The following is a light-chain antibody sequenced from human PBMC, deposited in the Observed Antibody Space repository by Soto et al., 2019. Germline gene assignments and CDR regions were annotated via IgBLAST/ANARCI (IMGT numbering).Light chain of an antibody. CDR3: QYYGSSTGFA. CDR2: GAS. V-gene: IGKV3-20*01. Sequence: EIVLTQSPGTLSLSAGERATLSCRASQSVASSALVWYQHKPGQAPRLLIFGASNRATGIPDRFSGSGSGTDFTLTIIRLEPEDFAVYYCQYYGSSTGFAFGPGTRADI. J-gene: IGKJ3*01. CDR1: QSVASSA.